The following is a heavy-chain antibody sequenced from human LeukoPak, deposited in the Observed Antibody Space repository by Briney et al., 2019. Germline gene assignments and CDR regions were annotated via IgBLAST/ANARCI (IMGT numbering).Heavy chain of an antibody. J-gene: IGHJ3*02. CDR3: ARVGYSSTWLAFDM. CDR1: GYTFTGYY. CDR2: ISAHSGNT. D-gene: IGHD6-13*01. V-gene: IGHV1-18*04. Sequence: ASVKVSCKASGYTFTGYYMHWVRQAPGQGLEWMGWISAHSGNTNYAQILQGRLTMTTDTSTSTAYMELRSLRSDDTAVYYCARVGYSSTWLAFDMWGQGTVVTVSS.